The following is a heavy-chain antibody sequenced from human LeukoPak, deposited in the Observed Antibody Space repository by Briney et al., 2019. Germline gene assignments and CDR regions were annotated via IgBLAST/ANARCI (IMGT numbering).Heavy chain of an antibody. CDR2: LNNDGTDT. CDR1: GFTFSSYW. J-gene: IGHJ4*02. Sequence: GESLRLSCAASGFTFSSYWMHWVRQAPGKGLFWVARLNNDGTDTYYADSVKGRFAISGDNAKNTVYLQMNSLTAEDTAVYYCARGPSENNGDVANWGQGTLVTVSS. D-gene: IGHD1-14*01. CDR3: ARGPSENNGDVAN. V-gene: IGHV3-74*01.